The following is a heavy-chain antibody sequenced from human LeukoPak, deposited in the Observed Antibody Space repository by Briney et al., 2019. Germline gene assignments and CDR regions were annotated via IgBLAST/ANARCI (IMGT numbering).Heavy chain of an antibody. Sequence: SETLSLTCTVSGGSISSYYWSWIRQPAGKGLEWIGRIYTSGSTNYNPSLESRVTMSVDTSKNQFSLKLSSVTAADTAVYYCARIAAAGTGLLAYFDYWGQGTLVTVSS. D-gene: IGHD6-13*01. V-gene: IGHV4-4*07. CDR1: GGSISSYY. J-gene: IGHJ4*02. CDR2: IYTSGST. CDR3: ARIAAAGTGLLAYFDY.